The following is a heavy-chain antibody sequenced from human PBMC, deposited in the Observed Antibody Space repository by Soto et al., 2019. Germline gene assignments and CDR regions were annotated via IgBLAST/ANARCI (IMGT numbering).Heavy chain of an antibody. CDR2: IIPIYGTT. V-gene: IGHV1-69*06. CDR1: GGTFITHA. D-gene: IGHD2-8*01. J-gene: IGHJ4*02. CDR3: ARAYGEWGYYLDS. Sequence: QVQLVKSGAEVKKPGSSVKVSCKASGGTFITHAFSWVRQAPGQGLEWMGGIIPIYGTTNYAQNFQGRLTITADTSTITAYMDLSSLSSEDKVVYYCARAYGEWGYYLDSWGLGPLVTVSS.